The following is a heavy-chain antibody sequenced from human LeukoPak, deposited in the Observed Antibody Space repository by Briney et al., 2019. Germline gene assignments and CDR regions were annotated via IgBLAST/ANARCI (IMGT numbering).Heavy chain of an antibody. CDR1: GGTFSSYA. CDR2: IIPILGIA. Sequence: SVKVSCKASGGTFSSYAISWVRQAPGQGLEWMGRIIPILGIANYAQKFQGRVTITAGKSTSTAYMELSSLKASDTAMYYCARRGFLEWLSLDYWGQGTLVTVSS. D-gene: IGHD3-3*01. CDR3: ARRGFLEWLSLDY. V-gene: IGHV1-69*04. J-gene: IGHJ4*02.